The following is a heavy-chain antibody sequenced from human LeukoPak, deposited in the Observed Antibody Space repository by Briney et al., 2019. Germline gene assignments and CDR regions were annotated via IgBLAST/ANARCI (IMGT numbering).Heavy chain of an antibody. V-gene: IGHV3-43*02. Sequence: GGSLRLSCAASGFTFDDYAMHWVRQAPGKGLEWVSLISGDGGSTYYADSVKGRFTISRDNSKNTLYLQMNSLRAEDTAVYYCAKSGKASCSGGSCYSVDNWGQGTLVTVSS. CDR1: GFTFDDYA. CDR3: AKSGKASCSGGSCYSVDN. J-gene: IGHJ4*02. CDR2: ISGDGGST. D-gene: IGHD2-15*01.